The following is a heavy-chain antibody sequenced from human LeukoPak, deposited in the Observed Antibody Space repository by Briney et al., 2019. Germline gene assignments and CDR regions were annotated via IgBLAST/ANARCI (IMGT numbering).Heavy chain of an antibody. Sequence: SETLSLTCTVSGASISSYYWSWLRQPPGKGLEWIGYIFYSGSTNYNPSLKSRVTISVDTSKNQFSLKLSSVTAADTAVYFCARVYYGRTYDYWYFDLWGRGTLVTVSS. V-gene: IGHV4-59*01. D-gene: IGHD3-10*01. CDR2: IFYSGST. CDR3: ARVYYGRTYDYWYFDL. J-gene: IGHJ2*01. CDR1: GASISSYY.